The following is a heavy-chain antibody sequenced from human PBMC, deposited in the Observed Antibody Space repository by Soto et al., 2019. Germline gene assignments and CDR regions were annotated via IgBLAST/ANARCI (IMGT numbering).Heavy chain of an antibody. V-gene: IGHV1-3*01. CDR2: INAGNGNT. Sequence: VNLDCKTSGYTITSYAIHWVRQAPGQRLEWMGWINAGNGNTKYSQKFQGRVTITRDTSASTAYMELSSLRSEDTAVYYCARGHSNQDYWGQGTLVTVSS. CDR1: GYTITSYA. CDR3: ARGHSNQDY. J-gene: IGHJ4*02. D-gene: IGHD4-4*01.